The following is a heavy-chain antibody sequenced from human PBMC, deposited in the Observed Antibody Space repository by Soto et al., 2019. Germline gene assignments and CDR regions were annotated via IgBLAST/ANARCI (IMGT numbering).Heavy chain of an antibody. V-gene: IGHV3-48*02. CDR2: ITDSSDTV. CDR1: GFSFSSDS. CDR3: ARDFGHGYYLDY. D-gene: IGHD3-3*01. Sequence: LRLSCAASGFSFSSDSMIWVRLAPGKGLEWVSYITDSSDTVHYADSVRGRFTISRDNAESSLYLQMNSLRDEDTAVYFCARDFGHGYYLDYWGRGTLVTVS. J-gene: IGHJ4*02.